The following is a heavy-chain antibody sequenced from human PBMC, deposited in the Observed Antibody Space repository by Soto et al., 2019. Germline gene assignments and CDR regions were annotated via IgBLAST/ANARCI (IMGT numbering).Heavy chain of an antibody. CDR2: IRSKANSYAT. CDR3: TRQFYSSSWNDAFDI. CDR1: GFTFSGFD. Sequence: GGSLRLSCEASGFTFSGFDMHWVRQASGKGLEWVGRIRSKANSYATAYAASVKGRFTISRDDSKNTAYLQMNSLKTEDTAVYYCTRQFYSSSWNDAFDIWGQGTMVTVSS. J-gene: IGHJ3*02. V-gene: IGHV3-73*01. D-gene: IGHD6-13*01.